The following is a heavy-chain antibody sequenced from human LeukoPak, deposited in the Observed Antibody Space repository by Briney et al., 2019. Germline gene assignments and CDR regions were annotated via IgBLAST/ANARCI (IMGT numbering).Heavy chain of an antibody. V-gene: IGHV4-34*01. CDR3: ARGRAITTSLDY. D-gene: IGHD1-1*01. CDR1: GGSFSGYY. J-gene: IGHJ4*02. Sequence: SETLSLTCAVYGGSFSGYYWSWIRQPPGKGLEWIGEINHSGSTNYNPSLKSRVTISVDTSKNQFSLKLSSVTAADTAVYYCARGRAITTSLDYWGQGALVTVSS. CDR2: INHSGST.